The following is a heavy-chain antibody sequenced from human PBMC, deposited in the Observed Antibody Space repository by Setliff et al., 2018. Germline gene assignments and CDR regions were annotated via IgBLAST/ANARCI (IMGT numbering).Heavy chain of an antibody. D-gene: IGHD2-21*01. CDR3: ARPLSLCGGECNSHWFDP. J-gene: IGHJ5*02. V-gene: IGHV1-18*01. CDR2: ISGHNGDT. Sequence: ASVKVSCKTSGYPFTNYGLSWVRQAPGQGLEWMGWISGHNGDTKLAQNFQGRVTVTTDTFTNTGYMELRSLRSDDTAFYYCARPLSLCGGECNSHWFDPWGQGTLVTVSS. CDR1: GYPFTNYG.